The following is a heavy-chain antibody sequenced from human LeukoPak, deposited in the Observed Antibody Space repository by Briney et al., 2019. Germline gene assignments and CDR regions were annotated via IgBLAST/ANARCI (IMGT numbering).Heavy chain of an antibody. D-gene: IGHD3-10*01. J-gene: IGHJ2*01. CDR2: INHSGST. Sequence: SETLSLTCAVYGGSFSGYYWSWIRQPPGKGLEWIGEINHSGSTNYSPSLKSRVTISVDTSKNQFSLKLSSVTAADTAVYYCARAPGGSRYWYFGLWGRGTLVTVSS. CDR1: GGSFSGYY. V-gene: IGHV4-34*01. CDR3: ARAPGGSRYWYFGL.